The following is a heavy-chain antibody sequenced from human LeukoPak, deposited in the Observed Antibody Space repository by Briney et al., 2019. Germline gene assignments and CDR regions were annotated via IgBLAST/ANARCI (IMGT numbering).Heavy chain of an antibody. CDR3: ARVGGQEMATMEFDY. J-gene: IGHJ4*02. CDR2: INWNGGST. V-gene: IGHV3-20*04. CDR1: GFTFDDYG. Sequence: GGSLRLSCAASGFTFDDYGMSWVRQAPGKGLEWVSGINWNGGSTGYADSVKGRFTIFRDNAKNSLYLQMNSLRAEDTALYYCARVGGQEMATMEFDYWGQGTLVTVSS. D-gene: IGHD5-24*01.